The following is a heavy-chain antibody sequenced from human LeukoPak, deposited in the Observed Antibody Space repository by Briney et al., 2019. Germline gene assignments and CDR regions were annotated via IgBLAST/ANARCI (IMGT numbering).Heavy chain of an antibody. CDR3: ATVTDSRGRYDLFVP. CDR1: GYTFTSYD. J-gene: IGHJ5*02. D-gene: IGHD6-13*01. V-gene: IGHV1-8*03. CDR2: MNPNSGNT. Sequence: ASVKVSCKASGYTFTSYDINWVRQANGQGLEWMGWMNPNSGNTGYAQKFHGRVTINRNTSISTAYMELSSLRSEDTAVYHCATVTDSRGRYDLFVPWAKGKLVTVS.